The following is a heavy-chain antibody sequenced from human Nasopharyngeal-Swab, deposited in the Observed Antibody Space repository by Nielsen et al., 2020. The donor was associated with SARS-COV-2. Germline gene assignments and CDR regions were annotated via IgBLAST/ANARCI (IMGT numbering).Heavy chain of an antibody. CDR3: AGSRYCSGGSCYFSFDY. V-gene: IGHV4-31*03. D-gene: IGHD2-15*01. Sequence: SETLSLTCTVSGGSISSGCYYWSWIRQHRGKGLEWIGYIYYSGSTYYNPSLKSRVTISVDTSKNQFSLKLSSVTAADTAVYYCAGSRYCSGGSCYFSFDYWGQGTLVTVSS. CDR2: IYYSGST. CDR1: GGSISSGCYY. J-gene: IGHJ4*02.